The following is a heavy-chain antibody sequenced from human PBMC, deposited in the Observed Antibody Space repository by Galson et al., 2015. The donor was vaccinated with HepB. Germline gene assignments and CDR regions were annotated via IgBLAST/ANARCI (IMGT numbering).Heavy chain of an antibody. CDR2: ITSSGTTI. CDR3: ASNELAVAGIPHY. Sequence: SLRLSCAASGFTFNRYSMNWVRQAPGKGLEWVSIITSSGTTIYYADSVKGRFTISRDNAKNSLYLQMNSLRAEDTAVYYCASNELAVAGIPHYWGQGTLVTVPP. V-gene: IGHV3-21*01. D-gene: IGHD6-19*01. CDR1: GFTFNRYS. J-gene: IGHJ4*02.